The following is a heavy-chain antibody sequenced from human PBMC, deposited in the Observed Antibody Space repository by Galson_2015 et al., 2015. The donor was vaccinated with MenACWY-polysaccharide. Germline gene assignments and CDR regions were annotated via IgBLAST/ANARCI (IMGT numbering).Heavy chain of an antibody. CDR3: ARDSHYYGSGSYGWFDP. J-gene: IGHJ5*02. CDR1: NSSINSGYY. Sequence: SETLSLTCSVSNSSINSGYYWGWVRQPPGKALEWVGSTFHSGTTYYNPSLKSRVTISVDTSKNQFSLNVTSVTAADTAVYFCARDSHYYGSGSYGWFDPWGQGILVPVSS. D-gene: IGHD3-10*01. V-gene: IGHV4-38-2*02. CDR2: TFHSGTT.